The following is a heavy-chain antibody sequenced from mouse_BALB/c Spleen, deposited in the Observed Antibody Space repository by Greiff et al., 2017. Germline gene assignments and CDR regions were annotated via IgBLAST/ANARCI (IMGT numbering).Heavy chain of an antibody. CDR2: IDPENGDT. Sequence: VQLQQSGAELVRSGASVKLSCTASGFNIKDYYMHWVKQRPEQGLEWIGWIDPENGDTEYAPKFQGKATMTADTSSNTAYLQLSSLTSEDTAVYYCNACGFTKGVAAENYAMDYWGQGTSVTVSS. CDR3: NACGFTKGVAAENYAMDY. CDR1: GFNIKDYY. D-gene: IGHD1-1*01. V-gene: IGHV14-4*02. J-gene: IGHJ4*01.